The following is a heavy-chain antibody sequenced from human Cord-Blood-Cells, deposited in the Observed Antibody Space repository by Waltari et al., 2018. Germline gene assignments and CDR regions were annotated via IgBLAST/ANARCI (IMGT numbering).Heavy chain of an antibody. Sequence: EVQLVESGGGLVKPGGSLRLSCAASGFTFSSYSMNWVGQAPGKGLEWVSSISSSSSYIYYADSVKGRFTISRDNAKNSLYLQMNSLRAEDTAVYYCARDSFAELGRAFDIWGQGTMVTVSS. CDR1: GFTFSSYS. J-gene: IGHJ3*02. D-gene: IGHD1-26*01. CDR3: ARDSFAELGRAFDI. V-gene: IGHV3-21*01. CDR2: ISSSSSYI.